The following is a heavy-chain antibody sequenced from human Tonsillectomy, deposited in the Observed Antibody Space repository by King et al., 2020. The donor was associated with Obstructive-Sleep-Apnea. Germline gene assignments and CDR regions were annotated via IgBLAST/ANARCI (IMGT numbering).Heavy chain of an antibody. CDR3: ARVDSSGWFPFDY. CDR2: ISSSGSTI. D-gene: IGHD6-19*01. CDR1: GFTFSDYY. Sequence: QLVQSGGGLVKPGGSLRLSCAAPGFTFSDYYMSWIRQAPGKGLEWVSYISSSGSTIYYADSVKGRFTISRDNAKNSLYLQMNSLRAEDTAVYYCARVDSSGWFPFDYWGQGTLVTVSS. V-gene: IGHV3-11*01. J-gene: IGHJ4*02.